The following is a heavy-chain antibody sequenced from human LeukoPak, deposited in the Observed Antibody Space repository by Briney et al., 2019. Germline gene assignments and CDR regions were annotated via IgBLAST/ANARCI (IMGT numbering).Heavy chain of an antibody. CDR3: ARVHNLWFGEDMAGFDY. CDR2: MNPNSGNT. CDR1: GYTFTSYD. V-gene: IGHV1-8*01. D-gene: IGHD3-10*01. Sequence: PSVKVSCKASGYTFTSYDIKWVRQATGQGLGWMGWMNPNSGNTGYAQKFQGRVTMTRNTSISTAYMELSSLRSEDTAVYYCARVHNLWFGEDMAGFDYWGQGTLVTVSS. J-gene: IGHJ4*01.